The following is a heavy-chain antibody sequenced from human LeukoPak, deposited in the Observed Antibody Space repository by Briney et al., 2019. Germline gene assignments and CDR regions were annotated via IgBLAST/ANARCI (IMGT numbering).Heavy chain of an antibody. Sequence: SETLSLTCAVYGGPFSGYYWSWIRQPPGKGLEWIGEINHSGSTNYNPSLKSRVTISVDTSKNQFSLKLSSVTAADTAVYYCARFYDSSGYRRSYYFDYWGQGTLVTVSS. CDR2: INHSGST. CDR1: GGPFSGYY. CDR3: ARFYDSSGYRRSYYFDY. D-gene: IGHD3-22*01. J-gene: IGHJ4*02. V-gene: IGHV4-34*01.